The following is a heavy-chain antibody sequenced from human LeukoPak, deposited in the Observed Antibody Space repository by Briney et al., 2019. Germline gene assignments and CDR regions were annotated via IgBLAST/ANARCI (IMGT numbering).Heavy chain of an antibody. CDR2: ISGSGGST. CDR1: GFTFSSYA. V-gene: IGHV3-23*01. J-gene: IGHJ4*02. Sequence: PGGSLRLSCAASGFTFSSYAMSWVRQAPGKGLEWVSAISGSGGSTYYADSVKGRFTISRDNSKDTLYLQMGSLRAEDMAVYYCARGGQQWLAEHGDYWGQGTLVTVSS. D-gene: IGHD6-19*01. CDR3: ARGGQQWLAEHGDY.